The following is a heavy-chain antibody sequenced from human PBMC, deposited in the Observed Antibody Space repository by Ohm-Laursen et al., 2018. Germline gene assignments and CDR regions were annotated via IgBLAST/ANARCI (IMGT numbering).Heavy chain of an antibody. CDR1: GFTFDDYA. J-gene: IGHJ4*02. V-gene: IGHV3-9*01. CDR3: AKDSIAAAAKNYFDY. CDR2: ISWNSGSI. D-gene: IGHD6-13*01. Sequence: SLRLSCAAPGFTFDDYAMHWVRQAPGKGLEWVSGISWNSGSIGYADSVKGRFTISRDNAKNSLYLQMNSLRAEDTALYYCAKDSIAAAAKNYFDYWGQGTLVTVSS.